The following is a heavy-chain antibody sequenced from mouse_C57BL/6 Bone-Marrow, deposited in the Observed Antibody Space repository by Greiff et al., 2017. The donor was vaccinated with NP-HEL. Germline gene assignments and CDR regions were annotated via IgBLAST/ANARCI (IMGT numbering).Heavy chain of an antibody. CDR1: GFTFSDAW. J-gene: IGHJ2*01. CDR3: TRRINYYDTRVDY. Sequence: EGKRGEDGGGLVQPGGSMKLSCAASGFTFSDAWMDWVRQSPEKGLEWVAEIRNKANNHATYYAESVKGRFTISRDDSKSSVYLQMNSLRAGETGIYYCTRRINYYDTRVDYWGQGTTLTVSS. D-gene: IGHD1-1*01. V-gene: IGHV6-6*01. CDR2: IRNKANNHAT.